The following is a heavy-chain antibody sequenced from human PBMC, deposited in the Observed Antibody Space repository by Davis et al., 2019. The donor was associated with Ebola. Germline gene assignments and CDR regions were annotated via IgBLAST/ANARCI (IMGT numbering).Heavy chain of an antibody. D-gene: IGHD3-10*01. V-gene: IGHV3-30-3*01. CDR3: ARDRFVVRGVIHYYFDY. J-gene: IGHJ4*02. CDR2: ISYDGSNK. CDR1: GFTFSSYA. Sequence: GESLKISCAAPGFTFSSYAMHWVRQAPGKGLEWVAVISYDGSNKYYADSVKGRFTISRDNSKNTLYLQMNSLRAEDTAVYYCARDRFVVRGVIHYYFDYWGQGTLVTVSS.